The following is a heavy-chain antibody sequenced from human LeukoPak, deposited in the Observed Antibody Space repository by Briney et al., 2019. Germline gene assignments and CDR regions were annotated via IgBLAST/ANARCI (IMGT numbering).Heavy chain of an antibody. CDR3: ASYSIAAAGFDY. D-gene: IGHD6-13*01. CDR1: GFSFSDYY. J-gene: IGHJ4*02. Sequence: GGSLRLSCAASGFSFSDYYMSWIRQAPGKGLELVSYISSSSSYTNYADSVKGRFTISRGNAKNSLYLQMNSLRAEDTAVYYCASYSIAAAGFDYWGQGTLVTVSS. CDR2: ISSSSSYT. V-gene: IGHV3-11*06.